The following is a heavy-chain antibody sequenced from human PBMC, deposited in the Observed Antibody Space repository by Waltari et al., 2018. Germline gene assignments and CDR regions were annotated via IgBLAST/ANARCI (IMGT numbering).Heavy chain of an antibody. CDR3: ARGRGTNSGGSWYYFDY. V-gene: IGHV1-46*01. CDR1: GYTFTSYY. Sequence: QVQLVQSGAEVKKPGASVKVSCKASGYTFTSYYMHWVRQAPGQGLEWMGIINPSGGSTSYAQKFQGRVTMTRDTSTSTVYMELSSLRSEDTAVYYCARGRGTNSGGSWYYFDYWGQGTLVTVSS. CDR2: INPSGGST. D-gene: IGHD2-15*01. J-gene: IGHJ4*02.